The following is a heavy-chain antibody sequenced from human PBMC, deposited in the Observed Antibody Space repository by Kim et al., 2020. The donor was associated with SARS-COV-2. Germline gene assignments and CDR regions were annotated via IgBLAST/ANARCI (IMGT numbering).Heavy chain of an antibody. Sequence: YADAVKGRFTISRDNSKTTVFLQMNSLRAEDTAVYYCASGNSSARDAFNIWGQGTMVTVSS. CDR3: ASGNSSARDAFNI. J-gene: IGHJ3*02. D-gene: IGHD1-26*01. V-gene: IGHV3-23*01.